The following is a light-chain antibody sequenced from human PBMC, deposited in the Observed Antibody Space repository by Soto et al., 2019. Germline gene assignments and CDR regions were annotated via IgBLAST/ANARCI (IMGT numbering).Light chain of an antibody. CDR2: DAS. V-gene: IGKV3-11*01. J-gene: IGKJ3*01. CDR1: QSVGSY. CDR3: QQRIGWPPGFT. Sequence: EIVLTQSPATLSLSPGERATLSCRASQSVGSYLAWYQQKPGQAPRLLIYDASNRATGIPARFSGSGSGTDFTLTISSLEPDDCAVYFCQQRIGWPPGFTFGPGTKVDV.